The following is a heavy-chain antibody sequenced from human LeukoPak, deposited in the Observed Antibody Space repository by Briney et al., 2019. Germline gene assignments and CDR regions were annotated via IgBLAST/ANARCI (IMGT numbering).Heavy chain of an antibody. CDR3: ARTFYEQMPHFDY. CDR1: GYTFTSYY. D-gene: IGHD3-16*01. CDR2: INPSGGTT. Sequence: GASVKVSCKASGYTFTSYYMHWVRQAPGQGLEWMGIINPSGGTTTYAQKFQGRVTMTRDMSTSTVYMDLSSLRSEDTAVYYCARTFYEQMPHFDYWGQGTLVTVSS. J-gene: IGHJ4*02. V-gene: IGHV1-46*01.